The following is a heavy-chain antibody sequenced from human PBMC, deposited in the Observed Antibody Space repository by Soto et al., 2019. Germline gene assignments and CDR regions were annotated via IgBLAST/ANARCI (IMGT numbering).Heavy chain of an antibody. CDR3: AVDYDISTGPILRYGVY. Sequence: ASVKVSCKASGYTFTGYYMHWVRQAPGQGLEWMGIINPSGGSTSYAQKFQGRVTMTRDTSTSTVYMELSSLRSEDAAVYYCAVDYDISTGPILRYGVYWGQGTLVTVSS. CDR2: INPSGGST. J-gene: IGHJ4*02. CDR1: GYTFTGYY. D-gene: IGHD3-9*01. V-gene: IGHV1-46*01.